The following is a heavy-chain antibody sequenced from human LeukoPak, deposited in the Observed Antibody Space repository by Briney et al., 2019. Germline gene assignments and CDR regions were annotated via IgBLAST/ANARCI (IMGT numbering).Heavy chain of an antibody. Sequence: GGSLRLSCAVSGFTFEDYAMHWVRQAPGKGLEWVSGISWNSGSIGHADSVKGRFTISRDNAKNSLYLQMNSLRAEDTALYYCAKDTNDFSDYYFDYWGQGTLVTVSS. CDR3: AKDTNDFSDYYFDY. CDR1: GFTFEDYA. J-gene: IGHJ4*02. CDR2: ISWNSGSI. D-gene: IGHD4-4*01. V-gene: IGHV3-9*01.